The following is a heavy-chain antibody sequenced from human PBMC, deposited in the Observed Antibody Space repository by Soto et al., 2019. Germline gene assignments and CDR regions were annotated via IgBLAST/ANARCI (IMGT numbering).Heavy chain of an antibody. CDR1: GISITSYY. CDR2: IYYSESI. D-gene: IGHD4-17*01. CDR3: ARWTTVDFDH. V-gene: IGHV4-59*01. J-gene: IGHJ4*02. Sequence: PSETLSLTCTVSGISITSYYWSWIRQPPGKGLEWIGSIYYSESINYNPSLKSRATVSVDTSKNQFSLKLSSLTAADTAVYYCARWTTVDFDHWGQGTLVTVSS.